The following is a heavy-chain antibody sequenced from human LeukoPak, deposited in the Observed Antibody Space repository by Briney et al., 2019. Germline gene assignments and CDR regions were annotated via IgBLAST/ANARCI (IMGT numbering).Heavy chain of an antibody. Sequence: GGSLRLSCAPSGFTFSTYGMHWVRQVPGKGLEWVAFIRYDGSNKYYADSVKGRFTISGDNSKNTLYLQMNSLRAEDTAVYYCAKDAIAAAGGPYYFDYWGQGTLVTVSS. CDR1: GFTFSTYG. J-gene: IGHJ4*02. CDR2: IRYDGSNK. D-gene: IGHD6-13*01. V-gene: IGHV3-30*02. CDR3: AKDAIAAAGGPYYFDY.